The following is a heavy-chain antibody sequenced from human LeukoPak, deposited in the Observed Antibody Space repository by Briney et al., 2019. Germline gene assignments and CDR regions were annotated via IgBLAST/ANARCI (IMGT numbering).Heavy chain of an antibody. J-gene: IGHJ6*03. CDR2: IIPIFGTA. V-gene: IGHV1-69*06. CDR3: ATYTFGYYYYYMDV. Sequence: GASVKVSCKASGYTFTSYDINWVRQAPGQGLEWMGGIIPIFGTANYAQKFQGRVTITADKSTSTAYMELSSLRSEDTAVYYCATYTFGYYYYYMDVWGKGTTVTVSS. D-gene: IGHD3-16*01. CDR1: GYTFTSYD.